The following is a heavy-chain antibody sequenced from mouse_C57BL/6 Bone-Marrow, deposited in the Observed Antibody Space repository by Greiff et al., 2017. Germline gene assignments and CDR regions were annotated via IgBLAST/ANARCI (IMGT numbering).Heavy chain of an antibody. J-gene: IGHJ2*01. D-gene: IGHD1-1*01. V-gene: IGHV1-69*01. CDR3: ASLYYYGSTLFDY. CDR2: IDPSDSYT. CDR1: GYTFTSYW. Sequence: QVQLQQPGAELVMPGASVKLSCKASGYTFTSYWMHWVKQRPGQGLEWIGEIDPSDSYTNFNQQFKGKSTLTVDKSSSTAYMQLSSLTSEDSAVYYCASLYYYGSTLFDYWGQGTTLTVSS.